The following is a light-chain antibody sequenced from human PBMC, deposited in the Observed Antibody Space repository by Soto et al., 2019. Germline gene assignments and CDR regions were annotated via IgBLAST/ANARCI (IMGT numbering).Light chain of an antibody. J-gene: IGKJ2*01. CDR3: QEYGSSPT. Sequence: EIVLTQSPGTLSLPPGERATLSCRASQSVSSSYLAWYKQKPGQAPRLLIYGASRRVTAIPARFSGSGSGTDFTVTSSRLEPEDFAVYDCQEYGSSPTFGQGTKLESK. CDR1: QSVSSSY. V-gene: IGKV3-20*01. CDR2: GAS.